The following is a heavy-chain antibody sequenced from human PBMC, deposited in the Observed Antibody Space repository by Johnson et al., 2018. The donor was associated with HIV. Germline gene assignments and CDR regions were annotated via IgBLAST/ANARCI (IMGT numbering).Heavy chain of an antibody. CDR1: GFTFSNYA. Sequence: QVQLVESGGGVVQPGRSPRLSCAASGFTFSNYAMHWVRQAPGKGLEWVALISYDGSNKYYADSVKGRFTISRDNSKNTLYLQMNSLRAEDTAVYYCPRETNSAMAGDAFDIWGQGTMVTVSS. V-gene: IGHV3-30-3*01. D-gene: IGHD5-18*01. CDR3: PRETNSAMAGDAFDI. J-gene: IGHJ3*02. CDR2: ISYDGSNK.